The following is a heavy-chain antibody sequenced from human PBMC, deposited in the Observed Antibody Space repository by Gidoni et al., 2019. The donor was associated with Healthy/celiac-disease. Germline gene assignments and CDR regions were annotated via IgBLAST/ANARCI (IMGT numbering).Heavy chain of an antibody. CDR1: GFTFSSYG. V-gene: IGHV3-30*18. CDR2: ISYDGSNK. J-gene: IGHJ6*02. CDR3: AKDLGTVTTVVGGMDV. Sequence: QVQLVESGGGVVQPGRSLRLSCAASGFTFSSYGMHWVRQAPGKGLEWVAVISYDGSNKYYADSVKGRFTISRDNSKNTLYLQMNSLRAEDTAVYYCAKDLGTVTTVVGGMDVWGQGTTVTVSS. D-gene: IGHD4-4*01.